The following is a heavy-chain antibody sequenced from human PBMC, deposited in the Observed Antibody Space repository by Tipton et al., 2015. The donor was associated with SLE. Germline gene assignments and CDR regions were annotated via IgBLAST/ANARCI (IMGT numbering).Heavy chain of an antibody. CDR2: INYSGST. Sequence: TLSLTCTVSGGSLSSHYWSWIRRPPGKALEWIAYINYSGSTNYNPSLKSRVTMSVETSKNQFSLKLSSVTAADTAVYYCARRRGSSWYEDYFDYWGQGTLVTVSS. V-gene: IGHV4-59*11. D-gene: IGHD6-13*01. CDR1: GGSLSSHY. J-gene: IGHJ4*02. CDR3: ARRRGSSWYEDYFDY.